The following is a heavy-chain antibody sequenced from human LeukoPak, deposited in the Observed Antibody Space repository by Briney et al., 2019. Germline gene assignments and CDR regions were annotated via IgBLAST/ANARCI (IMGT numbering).Heavy chain of an antibody. Sequence: PGGSLSLFCTASGFILRSYDMMWARQAPEKGLEWVSAISGGGGSTYYADSVKGRFTISRDNSKNTLYLQMNSLRAEDTAVYYCAKGYCSGGNCYPFDYWGQGTLVTVSS. D-gene: IGHD2-15*01. CDR2: ISGGGGST. CDR3: AKGYCSGGNCYPFDY. J-gene: IGHJ4*02. CDR1: GFILRSYD. V-gene: IGHV3-23*01.